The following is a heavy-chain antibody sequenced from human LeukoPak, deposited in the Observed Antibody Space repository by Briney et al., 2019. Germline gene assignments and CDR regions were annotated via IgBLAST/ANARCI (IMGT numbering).Heavy chain of an antibody. J-gene: IGHJ6*02. D-gene: IGHD2-2*01. CDR2: IYTSGST. CDR3: ARGMRYCSSTSCSYYYYGMDV. CDR1: GGSISSYY. V-gene: IGHV4-4*07. Sequence: SETLSLTCTVSGGSISSYYWSWIRQPAGKGLEWIGRIYTSGSTNYNPPLKSRVTMSVDTSKNQFSLKLSSVPAADTAVYYCARGMRYCSSTSCSYYYYGMDVWGQGTTVTVSS.